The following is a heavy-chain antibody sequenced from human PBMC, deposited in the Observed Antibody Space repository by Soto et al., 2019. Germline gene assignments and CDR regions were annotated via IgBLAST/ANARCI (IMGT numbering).Heavy chain of an antibody. D-gene: IGHD5-18*01. V-gene: IGHV2-5*02. Sequence: QITLKESGPTLVKPTQTLTLTCTFSGFSFSTSGVGVGWIRQPPGKALEWLALIYWDDDKRYSPSLKSRLTITKHTSKNQVVLTMTNTDPVDTATYYCAHSTDTAMALDYWGQGTLVTVSS. CDR1: GFSFSTSGVG. CDR2: IYWDDDK. CDR3: AHSTDTAMALDY. J-gene: IGHJ4*02.